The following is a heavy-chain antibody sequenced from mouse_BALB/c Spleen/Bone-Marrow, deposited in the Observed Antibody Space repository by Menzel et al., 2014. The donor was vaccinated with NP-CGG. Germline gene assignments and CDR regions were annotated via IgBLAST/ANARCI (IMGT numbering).Heavy chain of an antibody. CDR2: INPGSGGT. CDR3: ARELGRWYFDV. Sequence: QVQLQQSGAELVRPGTSVKVSCKASGYAFTNYLIEWVKQRLGQGLEWIGVINPGSGGTNYNEKFKGKATLTADKSSSTAYMQLSSLTSDDSAVYFCARELGRWYFDVWGAGTTVTVSS. CDR1: GYAFTNYL. D-gene: IGHD4-1*01. V-gene: IGHV1-54*01. J-gene: IGHJ1*01.